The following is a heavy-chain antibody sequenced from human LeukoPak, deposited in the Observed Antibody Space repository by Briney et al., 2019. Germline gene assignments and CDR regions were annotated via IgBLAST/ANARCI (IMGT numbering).Heavy chain of an antibody. CDR2: ISYDGSNK. Sequence: PGGSLRLSCAASGFTFSSYAMHWVRQAPGKGLEWVAVISYDGSNKYYADSVKGRFTISRDNSKNTLYLQMNSLRAEDTAVYYCARGGGYCSSTSCPGSHWGQGTLVTVSS. V-gene: IGHV3-30-3*01. CDR1: GFTFSSYA. D-gene: IGHD2-2*01. CDR3: ARGGGYCSSTSCPGSH. J-gene: IGHJ4*02.